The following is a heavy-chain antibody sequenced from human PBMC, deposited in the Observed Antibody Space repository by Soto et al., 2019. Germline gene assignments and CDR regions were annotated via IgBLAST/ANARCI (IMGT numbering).Heavy chain of an antibody. J-gene: IGHJ4*02. Sequence: SETLSLTCTVSGGSISSYYWSWIRQPPGKGLEWIGYIYYSGSTNYNPSLKSRVTISVDTSKNQFSLKLSSVTAADTAVYYCARERDYYDSSGYYYSYFDYWGQGTLVTAPQ. CDR3: ARERDYYDSSGYYYSYFDY. CDR1: GGSISSYY. V-gene: IGHV4-59*01. CDR2: IYYSGST. D-gene: IGHD3-22*01.